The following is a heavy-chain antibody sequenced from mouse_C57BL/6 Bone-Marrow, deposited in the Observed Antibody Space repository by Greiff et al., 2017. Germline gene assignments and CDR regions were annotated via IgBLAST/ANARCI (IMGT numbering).Heavy chain of an antibody. CDR3: ARRPNWDGYFDV. D-gene: IGHD4-1*01. CDR2: IDPSDSYT. CDR1: GYTFTSYW. V-gene: IGHV1-69*01. Sequence: QVQLKQPGAELVMPGASVKLSCKASGYTFTSYWMHWVKQRPGQGLEWIGEIDPSDSYTNYNQKFKGKSTLTVDKSSSTAYMQLSSLTSEDSAVYYCARRPNWDGYFDVWGTGTTVTVSS. J-gene: IGHJ1*03.